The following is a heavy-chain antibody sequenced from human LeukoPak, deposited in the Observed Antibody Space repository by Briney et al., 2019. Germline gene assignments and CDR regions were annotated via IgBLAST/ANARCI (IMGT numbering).Heavy chain of an antibody. CDR2: IIPIFGTA. CDR1: GGTFSSYA. CDR3: ARDWGSSSALSFDY. Sequence: SGKVSCKASGGTFSSYAISWVRQAPGQGLEWMGGIIPIFGTANYAQKFQGRVTITADESTSTAYMELSSLRSEDTAVYYCARDWGSSSALSFDYWGQGTLVTVSS. J-gene: IGHJ4*02. V-gene: IGHV1-69*13. D-gene: IGHD3-16*01.